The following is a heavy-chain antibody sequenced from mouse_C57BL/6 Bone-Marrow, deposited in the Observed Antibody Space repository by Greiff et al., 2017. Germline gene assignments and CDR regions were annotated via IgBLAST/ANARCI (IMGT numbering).Heavy chain of an antibody. J-gene: IGHJ3*01. Sequence: EVQLQESGGGLVKPGGSLKLSCAASGFTFSDYGMHWVRQAPEKGLEWVAYISSGSSTIYYADTVSGRFTISRNKTKNTLFLQMTSLRSEDTAMYYYEGGAWFAYGGQGTRITVSA. CDR1: GFTFSDYG. V-gene: IGHV5-17*01. CDR2: ISSGSSTI. CDR3: EGGAWFAY.